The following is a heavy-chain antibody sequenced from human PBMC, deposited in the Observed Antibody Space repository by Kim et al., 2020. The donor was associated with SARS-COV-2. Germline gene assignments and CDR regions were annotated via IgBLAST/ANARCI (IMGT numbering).Heavy chain of an antibody. V-gene: IGHV4-4*07. CDR3: AARYGSGSYYKNYYYYYGMDV. J-gene: IGHJ6*02. CDR2: IYTSGST. CDR1: GGSISSYY. D-gene: IGHD3-10*01. Sequence: SETLSLTCTVSGGSISSYYWSWIRQPAGKGLEWIGRIYTSGSTNYNPSLKSRVTMSVDTSKNQFSLKLSSVTAADTAVYYCAARYGSGSYYKNYYYYYGMDVWGQGTTVTVSS.